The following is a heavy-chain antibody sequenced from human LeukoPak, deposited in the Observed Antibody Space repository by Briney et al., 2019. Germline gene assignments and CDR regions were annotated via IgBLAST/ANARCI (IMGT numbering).Heavy chain of an antibody. Sequence: ASVKVSCKASGYTFTGYYMHWVRQAPGQGLEWMGWINPNSGGTNYARKFQGRVTMTRDTSISTAYMELSRLRSDDTAVYYCARAYNIMTTVVTPVYWGQGTLVTVSS. J-gene: IGHJ4*02. CDR3: ARAYNIMTTVVTPVY. CDR1: GYTFTGYY. CDR2: INPNSGGT. D-gene: IGHD4-23*01. V-gene: IGHV1-2*02.